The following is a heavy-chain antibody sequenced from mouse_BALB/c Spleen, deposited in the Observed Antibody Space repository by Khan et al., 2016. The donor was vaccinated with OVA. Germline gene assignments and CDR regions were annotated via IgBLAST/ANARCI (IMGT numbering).Heavy chain of an antibody. D-gene: IGHD2-1*01. CDR1: GFTFSNYW. CDR3: TRRNYHLDY. V-gene: IGHV6-6*02. J-gene: IGHJ2*01. Sequence: QLEESGGGLVQPGGSMKLSCVASGFTFSNYWMNWVRQSPEKGLEWVAEIRLKSNNYATHYAESVKGSFTISRDDSKSSVYLQMNKLRAEDTGIDYCTRRNYHLDYWGQGTTLTVSS. CDR2: IRLKSNNYAT.